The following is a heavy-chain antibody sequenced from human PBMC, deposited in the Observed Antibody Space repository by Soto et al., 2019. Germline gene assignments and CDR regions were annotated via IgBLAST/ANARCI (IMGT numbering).Heavy chain of an antibody. J-gene: IGHJ4*02. CDR1: GFIFSDHT. Sequence: EVQLVESGGGLVKPGGSLRFTCAGSGFIFSDHTMNWVRQAPGKGLEWVSSIDKSSSYIYYADSVRGRFTISRYNAKNSLYLQMNSLRAEDTAVYFCTRGSYGAYHYWGQGTLV. V-gene: IGHV3-21*01. CDR3: TRGSYGAYHY. CDR2: IDKSSSYI. D-gene: IGHD4-17*01.